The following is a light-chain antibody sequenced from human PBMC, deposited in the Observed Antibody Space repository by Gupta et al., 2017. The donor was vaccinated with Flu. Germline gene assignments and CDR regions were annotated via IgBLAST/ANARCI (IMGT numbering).Light chain of an antibody. CDR2: EDT. Sequence: GQTARITWEEDNIVTRSVHWYMQKPGQAPVLGGWEDTDRPSGIPERFAGSNSDNTATRTIIGVEAGDEADYFGQLWDTSTSHLVFGGGTQLSVL. V-gene: IGLV3-21*02. J-gene: IGLJ2*01. CDR3: QLWDTSTSHLV. CDR1: NIVTRS.